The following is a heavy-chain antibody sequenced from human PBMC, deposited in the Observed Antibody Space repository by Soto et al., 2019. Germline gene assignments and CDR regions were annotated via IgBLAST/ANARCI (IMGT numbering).Heavy chain of an antibody. J-gene: IGHJ4*02. CDR2: INQDGGGK. D-gene: IGHD1-26*01. Sequence: GGSLRLSCVASGVPFISSFMDWVRQAPGKGLEWVANINQDGGGKYYVASVEGRFTISRDKAKDSMYLQMKSLRGEETALDYCARYVRGSGRYVMDCWSQGTIVTVSS. V-gene: IGHV3-7*03. CDR3: ARYVRGSGRYVMDC. CDR1: GVPFISSF.